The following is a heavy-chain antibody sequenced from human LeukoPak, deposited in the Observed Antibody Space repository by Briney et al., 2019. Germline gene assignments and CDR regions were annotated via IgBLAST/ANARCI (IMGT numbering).Heavy chain of an antibody. CDR2: ISAYNGNT. Sequence: ASVKVSCKASGYTFTSYGISWVRQAPGQGLEWMGWISAYNGNTNYAQKLQGRVTMTTDTSTSTAYMELRSLRSDDTAVYYCARVRSSSLYYYYYGMDVWGQGTTVTVSS. CDR1: GYTFTSYG. V-gene: IGHV1-18*01. CDR3: ARVRSSSLYYYYYGMDV. D-gene: IGHD6-6*01. J-gene: IGHJ6*02.